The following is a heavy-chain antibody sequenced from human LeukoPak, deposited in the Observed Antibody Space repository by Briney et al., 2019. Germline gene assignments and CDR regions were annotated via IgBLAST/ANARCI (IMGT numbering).Heavy chain of an antibody. CDR1: GGSISSSNW. J-gene: IGHJ4*02. Sequence: SGTLSLTCAVSGGSISSSNWWSWVRQPPGKGLEWIGEIYHSGSTNYNPSLKSRVTISVDKSKNQFSLKLSSVTAADTAVYYCARDRGYNWNNFDYRGQGTLVTVSS. CDR2: IYHSGST. CDR3: ARDRGYNWNNFDY. D-gene: IGHD1/OR15-1a*01. V-gene: IGHV4-4*02.